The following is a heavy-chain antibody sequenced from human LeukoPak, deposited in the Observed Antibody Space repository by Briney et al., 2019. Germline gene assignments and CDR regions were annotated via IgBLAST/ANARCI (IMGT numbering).Heavy chain of an antibody. CDR2: NIPIFGTA. Sequence: SSVKVSCKASGGTFSSYAISWVRQAPGQGLEWMGGNIPIFGTANYAQKFQGRVTITADESTSTAYMELSSLRSEDTAVYYCARATSNTAWCFDYWGQGTLVTVSS. D-gene: IGHD5-18*01. CDR1: GGTFSSYA. J-gene: IGHJ4*02. CDR3: ARATSNTAWCFDY. V-gene: IGHV1-69*01.